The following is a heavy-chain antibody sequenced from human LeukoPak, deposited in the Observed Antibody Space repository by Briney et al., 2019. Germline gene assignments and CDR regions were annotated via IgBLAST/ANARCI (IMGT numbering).Heavy chain of an antibody. CDR3: ARDLRYSSGWYYFDY. CDR2: IYTSGST. V-gene: IGHV4-4*07. CDR1: GGSISSYY. Sequence: PSETLTLTCTVSGGSISSYYWSWIRQPAGKGLEWIARIYTSGSTNYNPSLKSRVTMSLDTSKKQFSLKRTSVSAADTAVYYWARDLRYSSGWYYFDYWGQGSLVTVSS. D-gene: IGHD6-19*01. J-gene: IGHJ4*02.